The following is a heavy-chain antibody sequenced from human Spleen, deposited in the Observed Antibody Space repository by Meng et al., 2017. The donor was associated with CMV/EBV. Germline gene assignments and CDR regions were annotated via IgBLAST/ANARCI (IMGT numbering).Heavy chain of an antibody. CDR1: GYTFTSYY. Sequence: ASVKVSCKASGYTFTSYYVHWVRQAPGQGLEWMGIINPRVGSTSYAQKFQDRVTMTRDTSTNTAYMELNRLTSDDTAVYYCARDSGVWGHLDPWGQGTLVTVSS. CDR3: ARDSGVWGHLDP. D-gene: IGHD3-16*01. J-gene: IGHJ5*02. V-gene: IGHV1-46*01. CDR2: INPRVGST.